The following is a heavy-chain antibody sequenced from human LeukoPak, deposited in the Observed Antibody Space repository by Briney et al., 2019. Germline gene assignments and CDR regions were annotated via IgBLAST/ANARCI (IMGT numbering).Heavy chain of an antibody. V-gene: IGHV1-18*01. Sequence: ASVKASCKASGYTFTSYGISWVRQAPGQGLEWMGWISAYNGNTNYAQKLQGRVTMTTDTSTSTAYMELRSLRSDDTAVYYCAREQDDPPLGAFDIWGQGTMVTVSS. J-gene: IGHJ3*02. CDR3: AREQDDPPLGAFDI. CDR1: GYTFTSYG. CDR2: ISAYNGNT. D-gene: IGHD3-3*01.